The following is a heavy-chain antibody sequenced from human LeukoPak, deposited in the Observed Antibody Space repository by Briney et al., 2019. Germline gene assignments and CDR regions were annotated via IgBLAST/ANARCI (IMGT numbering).Heavy chain of an antibody. CDR3: ARDREREMATIPFDY. V-gene: IGHV1-46*01. D-gene: IGHD5-24*01. CDR1: GGTFSGYA. Sequence: ASVTVSCKASGGTFSGYAISWVRQAPGQGLEWMGIINPIGGSTSYAQKFQGRVTMTRDTSTSTVYMELNSLRSEDTAVYYCARDREREMATIPFDYWGQGTLVTVSS. J-gene: IGHJ4*02. CDR2: INPIGGST.